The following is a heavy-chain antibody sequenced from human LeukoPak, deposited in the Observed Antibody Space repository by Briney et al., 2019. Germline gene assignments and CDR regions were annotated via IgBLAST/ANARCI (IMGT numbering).Heavy chain of an antibody. Sequence: PETLSLTCAVYGGSFSGYYWSWIRQPPGKGLEWIGEINHSGSTNYNPSLKSRVTMSVDTSKNQFSLKLSSVTAADTAVYYCARGWGYMDVWGKGTTVTVSS. V-gene: IGHV4-34*01. CDR3: ARGWGYMDV. CDR1: GGSFSGYY. CDR2: INHSGST. D-gene: IGHD1-26*01. J-gene: IGHJ6*03.